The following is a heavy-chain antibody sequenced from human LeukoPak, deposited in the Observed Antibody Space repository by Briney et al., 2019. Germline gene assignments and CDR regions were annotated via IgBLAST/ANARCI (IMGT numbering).Heavy chain of an antibody. CDR1: GFTFSSSA. Sequence: GGSLRLSCTASGFTFSSSAMTWVRQAPGKGLDWVSAISDSGGDSIYTDSVKDRFTISRDNSKNTLYLQMNSLRAEDTALYYCAKGGSYAPLDYWGQGTLVTASS. D-gene: IGHD1-26*01. J-gene: IGHJ4*02. V-gene: IGHV3-23*01. CDR3: AKGGSYAPLDY. CDR2: ISDSGGDS.